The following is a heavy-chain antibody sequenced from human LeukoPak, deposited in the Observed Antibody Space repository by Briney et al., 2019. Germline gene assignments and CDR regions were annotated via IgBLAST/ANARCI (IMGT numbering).Heavy chain of an antibody. D-gene: IGHD4-17*01. CDR3: ARGPDKDDYGDYGGDFDY. V-gene: IGHV4-34*01. CDR2: INHSGST. J-gene: IGHJ4*02. CDR1: GGSFSNYY. Sequence: SETLSLTCAVYGGSFSNYYWSWIRQPPGKGLEWIGEINHSGSTNYNPSLKSRVTISVDTSKNQFSLKLSSVTAADTAVYYCARGPDKDDYGDYGGDFDYWGQGTLVTVSS.